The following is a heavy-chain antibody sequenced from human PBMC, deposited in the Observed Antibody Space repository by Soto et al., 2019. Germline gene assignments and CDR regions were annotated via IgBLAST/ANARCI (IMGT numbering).Heavy chain of an antibody. CDR1: GFTFSSYA. CDR3: AREGITSWFDP. Sequence: QVQLVESGGGVVQPGRSLRLSCAASGFTFSSYAMHWARQAPGKGLEWVAVISYDGSNKYYADSVKGRFTISRDNSKNTLYLQMNSLRAEDTAVYYCAREGITSWFDPWGQGTLVTVSS. V-gene: IGHV3-30-3*01. CDR2: ISYDGSNK. J-gene: IGHJ5*02. D-gene: IGHD1-1*01.